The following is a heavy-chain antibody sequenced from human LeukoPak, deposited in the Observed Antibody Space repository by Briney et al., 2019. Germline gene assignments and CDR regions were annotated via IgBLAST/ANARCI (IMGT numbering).Heavy chain of an antibody. J-gene: IGHJ4*02. CDR3: AKDYGYYDSSGYSYYFDY. D-gene: IGHD3-22*01. V-gene: IGHV3-23*01. Sequence: QAGGSLRLSCAASGFTLSSYAMSWVRQAPGKGLEWVSAISGSGGSTYYADSVKGRFTISRDNSKNTLYLQMNSLRAEDTAVYYCAKDYGYYDSSGYSYYFDYWGQGTLVTVSS. CDR1: GFTLSSYA. CDR2: ISGSGGST.